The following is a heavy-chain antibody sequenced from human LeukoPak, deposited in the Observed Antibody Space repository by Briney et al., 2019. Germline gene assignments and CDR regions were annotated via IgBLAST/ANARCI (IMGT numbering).Heavy chain of an antibody. J-gene: IGHJ6*04. V-gene: IGHV1-2*02. Sequence: ASVKVSCKASGYTFTGYYMHWVRQAPGQGLEWMGWINPNSGGTNYAQKFQGRVTMTRDTSISTAYMELSSLRSEDTAVYYCAADRSGARYDYPLPMDVWGKGTTVTVSS. CDR3: AADRSGARYDYPLPMDV. CDR1: GYTFTGYY. CDR2: INPNSGGT. D-gene: IGHD3-16*01.